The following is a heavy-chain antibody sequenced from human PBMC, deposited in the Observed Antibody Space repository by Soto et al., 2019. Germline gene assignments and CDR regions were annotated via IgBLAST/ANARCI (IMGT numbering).Heavy chain of an antibody. J-gene: IGHJ6*03. Sequence: EVQLAESGGGLAQPGGSLRLSCAASGFTLSGYAMDWVRQAPGKGLEYVSGISSNGVGTYYANSVQGRFTISRDNSKATVYRQMGSLIPEDMAVYYCARRARPDFYYLDVWCKGTTLTVS. CDR2: ISSNGVGT. CDR1: GFTLSGYA. V-gene: IGHV3-64*01. CDR3: ARRARPDFYYLDV. D-gene: IGHD6-6*01.